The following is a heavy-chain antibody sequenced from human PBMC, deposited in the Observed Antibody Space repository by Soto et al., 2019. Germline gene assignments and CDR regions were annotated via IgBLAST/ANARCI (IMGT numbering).Heavy chain of an antibody. Sequence: SVRLSCTASGFTFGDYAMSWFRQAPWKRLEWVGFIRSKAYGGTTEYAASVKGRFTISRDDSKSIAYLQMNSLKTEETAVYYCTRETGYCSGGICYVFDQWGQGPMVTVSS. CDR2: IRSKAYGGTT. V-gene: IGHV3-49*03. CDR1: GFTFGDYA. D-gene: IGHD2-15*01. CDR3: TRETGYCSGGICYVFDQ. J-gene: IGHJ4*02.